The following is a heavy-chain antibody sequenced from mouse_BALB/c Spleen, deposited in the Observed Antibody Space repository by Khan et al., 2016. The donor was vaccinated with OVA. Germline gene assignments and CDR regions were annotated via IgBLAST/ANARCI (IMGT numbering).Heavy chain of an antibody. J-gene: IGHJ3*01. Sequence: QVQLQQSGAELARPGASVKMSCKASGYTFTSYTIHWIKQWPGQGLEWIGYINPSSGYTNYNQKFKDKATLTADKSSTTAYMQLSSLTSDDTAVCCCARDEAYYKYDGWFAYWGQGTLVTVSA. CDR1: GYTFTSYT. CDR3: ARDEAYYKYDGWFAY. D-gene: IGHD2-14*01. V-gene: IGHV1-4*01. CDR2: INPSSGYT.